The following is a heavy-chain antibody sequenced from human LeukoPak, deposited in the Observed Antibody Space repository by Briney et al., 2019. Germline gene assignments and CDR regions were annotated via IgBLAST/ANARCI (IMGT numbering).Heavy chain of an antibody. V-gene: IGHV1-2*02. CDR2: IYPNSGAT. CDR3: GTILSHGPFDH. J-gene: IGHJ4*02. CDR1: GYTFTGYY. Sequence: ASVKVSCKASGYTFTGYYMHWVRQAPGQGLEWMGYIYPNSGATKYAQKFQGRVTMTRDTSISTACMELSGLRSDDTDVYYCGTILSHGPFDHWGQGSLVTVSS.